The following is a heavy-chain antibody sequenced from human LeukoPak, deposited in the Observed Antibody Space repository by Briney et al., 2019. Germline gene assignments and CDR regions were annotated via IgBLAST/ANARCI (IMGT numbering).Heavy chain of an antibody. V-gene: IGHV3-64*01. J-gene: IGHJ4*02. Sequence: GGSLRLSCAASGFTFSSYAMHWVRQAPGKGLEYVSAISSNGGSTYYANSVKGRFTISRGNSKNTPYLQMGSLRAEDMAVYYCARASSSLDFDYWGQGTLVTVSS. CDR2: ISSNGGST. CDR3: ARASSSLDFDY. CDR1: GFTFSSYA.